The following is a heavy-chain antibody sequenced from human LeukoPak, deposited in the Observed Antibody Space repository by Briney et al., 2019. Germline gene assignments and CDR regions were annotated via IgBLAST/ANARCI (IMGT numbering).Heavy chain of an antibody. CDR1: GGSFSGYN. CDR3: ARRWDGYNIRNWFDP. D-gene: IGHD5-24*01. V-gene: IGHV4-34*01. J-gene: IGHJ5*02. Sequence: SETLSLTCAAYGGSFSGYNRSWIRQPPGKGLEWIGEINHSGSTNYNPSLKSRVTISVDTSKNQFSLKLSSVTAADTAVYYCARRWDGYNIRNWFDPWGQGTLVTVSS. CDR2: INHSGST.